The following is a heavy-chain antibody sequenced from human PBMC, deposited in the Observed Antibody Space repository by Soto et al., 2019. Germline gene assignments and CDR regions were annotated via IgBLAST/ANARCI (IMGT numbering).Heavy chain of an antibody. CDR2: ISYDGSNK. CDR3: AKGRSYPYFDY. D-gene: IGHD1-26*01. CDR1: GFTFSSYG. Sequence: TGVSLRHSCAASGFTFSSYGMHWVRQAPGKGLEWVAVISYDGSNKYYADSVKGRFTISRDNSKNTLYLQMNSLRAEDTAVYYCAKGRSYPYFDYWGQGTLVTVSS. J-gene: IGHJ4*02. V-gene: IGHV3-30*18.